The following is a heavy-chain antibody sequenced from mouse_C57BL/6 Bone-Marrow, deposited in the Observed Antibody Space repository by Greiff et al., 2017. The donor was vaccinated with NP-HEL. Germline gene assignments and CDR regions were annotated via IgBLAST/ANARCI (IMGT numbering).Heavy chain of an antibody. CDR3: ARRGNYYFDD. Sequence: VQLQQPGAELVMPGASVKLSCKASGYTFTSYWMHWVKQRPGQGLEWIGEIDPSDSYTNYNQKFKGKSTLTVDKSSSTAYMQLSSLTSEDSAVYYCARRGNYYFDDWGQGTTLTVSS. CDR1: GYTFTSYW. V-gene: IGHV1-69*01. J-gene: IGHJ2*01. D-gene: IGHD2-1*01. CDR2: IDPSDSYT.